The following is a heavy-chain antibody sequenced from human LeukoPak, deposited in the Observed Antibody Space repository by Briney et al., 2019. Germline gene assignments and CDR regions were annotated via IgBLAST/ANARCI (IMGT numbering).Heavy chain of an antibody. Sequence: GGSLRLSCAASGFTFSSYEMNWVRQAPGKGLEWVSYISSSGSTIYYADSVKGRFTISRDNAKNSLYLQMNSLRAEDTAVYYCTRDGDTGMVGGYYYYMDVWGKGTTVTVSS. CDR1: GFTFSSYE. CDR2: ISSSGSTI. J-gene: IGHJ6*03. CDR3: TRDGDTGMVGGYYYYMDV. D-gene: IGHD5-18*01. V-gene: IGHV3-48*03.